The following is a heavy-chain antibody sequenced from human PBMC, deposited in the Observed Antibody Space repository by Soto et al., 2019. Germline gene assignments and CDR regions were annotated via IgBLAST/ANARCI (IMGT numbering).Heavy chain of an antibody. CDR3: ARALGWGTDYSYYGMDV. J-gene: IGHJ6*02. CDR1: GGSISSGGYY. V-gene: IGHV4-31*03. Sequence: QVQLQESGPGLVKPSQTLSLTCTVSGGSISSGGYYWSWISRHPGKGLEWIGYIYYSGSTYYNPSRKSRVTISVDTTKNQFSLTLSSVTAEDTAVYYCARALGWGTDYSYYGMDVWGQGTTVTVSS. CDR2: IYYSGST. D-gene: IGHD2-8*02.